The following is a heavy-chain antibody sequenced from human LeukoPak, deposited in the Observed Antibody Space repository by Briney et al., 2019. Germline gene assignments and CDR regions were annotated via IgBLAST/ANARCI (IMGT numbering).Heavy chain of an antibody. CDR1: GGSLSGYY. Sequence: NASETLSLTCAVYGGSLSGYYWSWIRQPPGKGLEWIGEINHSGSTNYNPSLKSRVTISVDTSKNQFSLKLSSVTAADTAVYYCARGRGVWVRGTAMLRGAFDIWGQGTMVTVSS. D-gene: IGHD5-18*01. V-gene: IGHV4-34*01. J-gene: IGHJ3*02. CDR2: INHSGST. CDR3: ARGRGVWVRGTAMLRGAFDI.